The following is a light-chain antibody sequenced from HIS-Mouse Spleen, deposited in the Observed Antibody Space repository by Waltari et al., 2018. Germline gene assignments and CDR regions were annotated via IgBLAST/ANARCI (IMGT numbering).Light chain of an antibody. Sequence: QSALTQPASVSGSPGQSITISCTGTSSDVGGYYSVSWYQQHPGKAPKPMIYEVSNRPSGVSKRFSGSKSGNTASLTISGLQAEDEADYYCSSYTSSSSWVFGGGTKLTVL. CDR1: SSDVGGYYS. V-gene: IGLV2-14*01. CDR2: EVS. J-gene: IGLJ3*02. CDR3: SSYTSSSSWV.